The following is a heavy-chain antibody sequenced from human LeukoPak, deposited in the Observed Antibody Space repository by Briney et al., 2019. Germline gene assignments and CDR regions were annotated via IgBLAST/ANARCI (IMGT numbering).Heavy chain of an antibody. CDR3: ARDSNYYGSGREACAFDI. D-gene: IGHD3-10*01. CDR2: IYYSGST. J-gene: IGHJ3*02. Sequence: PSETLSLTCTVSGGSISSYYWSWIRQPPGKGLEWIGYIYYSGSTNYNPSLKSRVTISVDTSKNQFSLKLSSVTAADTAVYYCARDSNYYGSGREACAFDIWGQGTMVTVSS. V-gene: IGHV4-59*12. CDR1: GGSISSYY.